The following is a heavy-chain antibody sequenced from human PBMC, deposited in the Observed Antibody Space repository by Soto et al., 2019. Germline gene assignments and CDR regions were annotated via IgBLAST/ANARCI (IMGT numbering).Heavy chain of an antibody. CDR3: ARPYRGGRGAFDI. V-gene: IGHV4-39*02. Sequence: SETLSLTCTVSGGSISRSAYDWAWIRQPPGKGLEWIGDLYYDGTSYYNPSLNGRVTMSVDTSRNHFSLKLTSVTAADTAAYFCARPYRGGRGAFDIWGHGTMVTVSS. CDR2: LYYDGTS. D-gene: IGHD6-19*01. J-gene: IGHJ3*02. CDR1: GGSISRSAYD.